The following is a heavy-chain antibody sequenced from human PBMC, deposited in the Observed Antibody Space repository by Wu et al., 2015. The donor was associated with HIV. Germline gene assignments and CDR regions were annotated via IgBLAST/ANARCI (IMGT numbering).Heavy chain of an antibody. J-gene: IGHJ3*02. CDR3: ASRANYGGTLWGFALDT. Sequence: QVQLVQSGAEVTKPGASVRVSCKASGYRFIDNDIHWVRQAPGQGLEWMGWINPHNGDTNYGHKFQDRVTMTTDTSISTAYMELRTLTSDDTAMYYCASRANYGGTLWGFALDTWGQGTMVIVST. CDR2: INPHNGDT. D-gene: IGHD4/OR15-4a*01. V-gene: IGHV1-2*02. CDR1: GYRFIDND.